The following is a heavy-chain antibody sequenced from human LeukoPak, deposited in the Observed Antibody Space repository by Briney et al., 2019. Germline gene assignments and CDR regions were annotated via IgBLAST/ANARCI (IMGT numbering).Heavy chain of an antibody. J-gene: IGHJ4*02. CDR3: ARHGPQDSFDY. Sequence: PSETLSLTCAVSGGSISSSNWWSWVRQPPGKGLEWIGEINHSGSTNYNPSLKSRVTISVDTSKNQFSLKLSSVTAADTAVYYCARHGPQDSFDYWGQGTLVTVSS. CDR1: GGSISSSNW. CDR2: INHSGST. V-gene: IGHV4-4*02.